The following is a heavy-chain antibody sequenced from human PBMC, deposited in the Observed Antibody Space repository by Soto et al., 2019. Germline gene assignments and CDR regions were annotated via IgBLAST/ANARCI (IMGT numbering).Heavy chain of an antibody. Sequence: TLSLTCAVSGGSISSGGYSWSWIRQPPGKGLEWIGYIYHSGSTYYNPSLKSRVTISVDTSKNQFSLKLSSVTAADTAVYYCARHVYYVSYYYYGMDVWGQGTTVTVSS. CDR3: ARHVYYVSYYYYGMDV. CDR2: IYHSGST. J-gene: IGHJ6*02. CDR1: GGSISSGGYS. D-gene: IGHD3-22*01. V-gene: IGHV4-30-2*02.